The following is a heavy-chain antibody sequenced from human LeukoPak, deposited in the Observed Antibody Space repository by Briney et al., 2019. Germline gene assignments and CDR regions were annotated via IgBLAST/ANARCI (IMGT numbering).Heavy chain of an antibody. J-gene: IGHJ5*02. CDR2: ISYDGSNK. CDR3: ARDGSGYGAPEGWFDP. CDR1: GFTFSSYA. Sequence: PGGPLRLSCAASGFTFSSYAMHWVRQAPGKGLEWVAVISYDGSNKYYADSVKGRFTISRDNSKNTLYLQMNSLRAEDTAVYYCARDGSGYGAPEGWFDPWGQGTLVTVSS. V-gene: IGHV3-30*04. D-gene: IGHD5-12*01.